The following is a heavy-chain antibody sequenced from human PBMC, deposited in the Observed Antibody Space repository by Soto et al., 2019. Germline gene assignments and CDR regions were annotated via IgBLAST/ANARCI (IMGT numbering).Heavy chain of an antibody. J-gene: IGHJ4*02. CDR3: AREIRGYSRAFDH. Sequence: SETLSLPCTVSGDSVSSESYYWTWIRQPPGEGLVWVGYISSTGSTTYNPSLKSRVTISLDTSSNQFSLKLTSVTAADTAVYYGAREIRGYSRAFDHWVQRTLVTVS. V-gene: IGHV4-61*01. CDR1: GDSVSSESYY. D-gene: IGHD5-18*01. CDR2: ISSTGST.